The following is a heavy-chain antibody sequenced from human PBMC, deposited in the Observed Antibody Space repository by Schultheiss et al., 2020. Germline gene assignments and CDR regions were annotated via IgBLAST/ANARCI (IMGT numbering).Heavy chain of an antibody. CDR1: GFTFSSYA. J-gene: IGHJ6*02. Sequence: GGSLRLSCAASGFTFSSYAMSWVRQAPGKGLEWVSAISGSGGSTYYPGSVKGRFTISRENAKNSLYLQMNSLRAGDTAVYYCARDDGSGYYGMDVWGQGTTVTVSS. CDR2: ISGSGGST. CDR3: ARDDGSGYYGMDV. D-gene: IGHD3-10*01. V-gene: IGHV3-23*01.